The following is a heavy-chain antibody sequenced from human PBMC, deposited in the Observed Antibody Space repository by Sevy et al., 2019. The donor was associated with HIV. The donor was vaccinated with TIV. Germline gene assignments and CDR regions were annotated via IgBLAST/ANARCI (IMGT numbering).Heavy chain of an antibody. D-gene: IGHD6-19*01. V-gene: IGHV3-9*01. Sequence: GGSLRLSCVASGFTFDDYAMHWVRQAPGKGPEWVSGSSWNSGSICYAESVKGRFTISRDNAKNSLYLKMNILRVEDKAVYYWAKGNGYSNGGYSWFDSWGQGTLVTVSS. J-gene: IGHJ5*01. CDR1: GFTFDDYA. CDR3: AKGNGYSNGGYSWFDS. CDR2: SSWNSGSI.